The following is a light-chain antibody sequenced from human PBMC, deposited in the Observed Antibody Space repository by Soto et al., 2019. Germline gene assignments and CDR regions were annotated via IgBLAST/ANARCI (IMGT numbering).Light chain of an antibody. CDR3: QSYDSSLSGLYV. J-gene: IGLJ1*01. CDR2: GNS. CDR1: SSKSGAGYD. Sequence: SVLTQPPAVAGAPGQRVTISCTGSSSKSGAGYDVHWYQQLPGTAPKLLLYGNSTRPSGVPDRFSGSKSGTSASLAITGLQAEDEADYYCQSYDSSLSGLYVFGTGTKATVL. V-gene: IGLV1-40*01.